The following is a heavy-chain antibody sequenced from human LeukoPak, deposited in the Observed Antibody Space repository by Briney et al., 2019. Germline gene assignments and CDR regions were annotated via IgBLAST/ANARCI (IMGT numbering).Heavy chain of an antibody. V-gene: IGHV4-4*07. CDR1: GGSISSYY. CDR2: IYTSGST. Sequence: PSETLSLTCTVSGGSISSYYWSWIRQPAGKGLEWIGRIYTSGSTNYNPSLKSRVTISVDKSKNQFSLKLSSVTAADTAVYYCARDRQGYSGYVYYFGYWGQGTLVTVSS. CDR3: ARDRQGYSGYVYYFGY. J-gene: IGHJ4*02. D-gene: IGHD5-12*01.